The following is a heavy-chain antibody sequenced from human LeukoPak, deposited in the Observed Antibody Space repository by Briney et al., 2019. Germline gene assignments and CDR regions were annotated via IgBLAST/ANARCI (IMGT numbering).Heavy chain of an antibody. CDR1: GYTFTGDY. J-gene: IGHJ1*01. CDR3: ARDRDGSGSYYNASPDPYFQH. D-gene: IGHD3-10*01. Sequence: GASVKVSCKASGYTFTGDYMHWVRQAPGQGLEWMGGIIPIFGTANYAQKFQGRVTITADESTSTAYMELSSLRSEDTAVYYCARDRDGSGSYYNASPDPYFQHWGQGTLVTVSS. CDR2: IIPIFGTA. V-gene: IGHV1-69*13.